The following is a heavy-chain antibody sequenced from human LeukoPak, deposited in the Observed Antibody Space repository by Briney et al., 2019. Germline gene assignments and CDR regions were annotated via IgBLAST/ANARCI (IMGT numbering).Heavy chain of an antibody. D-gene: IGHD3-22*01. CDR1: GFTFSSYG. J-gene: IGHJ4*02. CDR3: ARTYYYDSSGYPHY. CDR2: ISGSGGST. V-gene: IGHV3-23*01. Sequence: PGGSLRLSCAASGFTFSSYGMSWVRQAPGKGLEWVSAISGSGGSTYYADSVKGRFTISRDNSKNTLYLQMNSLRAEDTAVYYCARTYYYDSSGYPHYWGQGTLVTVSS.